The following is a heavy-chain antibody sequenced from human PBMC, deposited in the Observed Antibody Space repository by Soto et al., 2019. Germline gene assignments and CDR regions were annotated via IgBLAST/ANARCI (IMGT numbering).Heavy chain of an antibody. CDR3: VKDGSSGWPYYYGMDV. Sequence: LRLSCAASGFTFSSYEMNWVRQAPGKGLEWVSYISSSGSTIYYADSVKGRFTISRDNSKNTLYLQMSSLRAEDTAVYYCVKDGSSGWPYYYGMDVWGQGTTVTVSS. CDR1: GFTFSSYE. V-gene: IGHV3-48*03. J-gene: IGHJ6*02. CDR2: ISSSGSTI. D-gene: IGHD6-19*01.